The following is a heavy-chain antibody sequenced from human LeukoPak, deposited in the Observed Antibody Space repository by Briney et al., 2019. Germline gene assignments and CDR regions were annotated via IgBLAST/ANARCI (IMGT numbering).Heavy chain of an antibody. CDR3: ARDWYSYGSHDAFDI. J-gene: IGHJ3*02. CDR2: IYYSGST. Sequence: SETLSLTCTVSGGSISSYYWSWIRQPPGKGLEWIGYIYYSGSTNYNPSLKSRVTISVDTSKNQFSLKLSSVTAADTAVYYRARDWYSYGSHDAFDIWGQGTMVTVSS. D-gene: IGHD5-18*01. CDR1: GGSISSYY. V-gene: IGHV4-59*01.